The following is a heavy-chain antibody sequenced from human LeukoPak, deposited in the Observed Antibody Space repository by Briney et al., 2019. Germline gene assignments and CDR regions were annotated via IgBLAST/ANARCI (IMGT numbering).Heavy chain of an antibody. CDR2: IKSKTDGGTT. V-gene: IGHV3-15*01. Sequence: GGSLRLSCAASRITFNNTWMSWVRQAPGKGLEWVGRIKSKTDGGTTEYAAPVKGRFTISRDDSENTLFLLMDSLKTEDTAVYYCTTTWSSRKGFDYWGQGTLVTVSS. CDR1: RITFNNTW. D-gene: IGHD3-10*01. CDR3: TTTWSSRKGFDY. J-gene: IGHJ4*02.